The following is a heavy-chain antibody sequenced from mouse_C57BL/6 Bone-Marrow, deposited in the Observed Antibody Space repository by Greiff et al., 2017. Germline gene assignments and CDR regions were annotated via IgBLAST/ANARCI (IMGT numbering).Heavy chain of an antibody. J-gene: IGHJ3*01. D-gene: IGHD3-2*02. Sequence: QVQLKESGAELARPGASVKLSCKASGYTFTSYGISWVKQRTGQGLEWIGEIYPRSGNTYYNEKFKGKATLTADKSSSTAYMELRSLTSEDSAVYFCARRLYSSGWGQGTLVTVSA. CDR2: IYPRSGNT. V-gene: IGHV1-81*01. CDR1: GYTFTSYG. CDR3: ARRLYSSG.